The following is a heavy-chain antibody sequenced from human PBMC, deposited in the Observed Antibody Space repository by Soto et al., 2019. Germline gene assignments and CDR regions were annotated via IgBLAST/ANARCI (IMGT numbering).Heavy chain of an antibody. CDR1: GDTFKNCV. CDR3: AAELGFGKLSVV. CDR2: IIPLFGTT. D-gene: IGHD3-10*01. Sequence: QVQVVQSGVEVRRPGSSVKVSCKASGDTFKNCVISWVRQAPGQGLEWMGGIIPLFGTTDFAQRFQGRLTITTDKSTTTAYMELSRLRSEDTATNYCAAELGFGKLSVVWGQGTTVIVSS. J-gene: IGHJ6*02. V-gene: IGHV1-69*06.